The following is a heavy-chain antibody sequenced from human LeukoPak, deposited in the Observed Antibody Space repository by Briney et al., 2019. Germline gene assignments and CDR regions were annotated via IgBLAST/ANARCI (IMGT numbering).Heavy chain of an antibody. V-gene: IGHV3-30*18. D-gene: IGHD5-18*01. CDR2: ISYDGSNK. CDR1: GFTFSSYG. J-gene: IGHJ4*02. CDR3: EKEGSYGYYFDY. Sequence: GGSLRLSCAASGFTFSSYGMHWVRQAPGKGLEWVAVISYDGSNKYYADSVKGRFTISRDNSKNTLYLQMNSLRAEDTAVYYCEKEGSYGYYFDYWGQGTLVTVSS.